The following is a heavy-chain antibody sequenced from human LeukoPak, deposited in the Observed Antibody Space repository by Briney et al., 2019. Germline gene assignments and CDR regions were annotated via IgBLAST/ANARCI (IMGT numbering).Heavy chain of an antibody. D-gene: IGHD2-2*01. CDR2: IYHSGST. V-gene: IGHV4-30-2*01. CDR1: GGSISSGGYS. J-gene: IGHJ5*02. Sequence: SETLSLTCAVSGGSISSGGYSWSWIRQPPGKGLEWIGYIYHSGSTYYNPSLKGRVTISVDRSKNQFSLKLSSVTAADTAVYYCARASPLDCSSTSCPESWFDPWGQGTLVTVSS. CDR3: ARASPLDCSSTSCPESWFDP.